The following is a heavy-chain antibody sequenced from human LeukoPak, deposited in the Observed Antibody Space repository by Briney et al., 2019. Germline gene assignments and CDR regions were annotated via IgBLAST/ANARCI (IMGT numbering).Heavy chain of an antibody. Sequence: SVEVSCKASGGTFSSYAISWVRQAPGQGLEWMGGIIPIFGTANYAQKFQGRVTITADKSTSTAYMELSSLRSEDTAVYYCARDLGYGSGSYRDPKFGDYWGQGTLVTVSS. V-gene: IGHV1-69*06. CDR2: IIPIFGTA. CDR3: ARDLGYGSGSYRDPKFGDY. J-gene: IGHJ4*02. CDR1: GGTFSSYA. D-gene: IGHD3-10*01.